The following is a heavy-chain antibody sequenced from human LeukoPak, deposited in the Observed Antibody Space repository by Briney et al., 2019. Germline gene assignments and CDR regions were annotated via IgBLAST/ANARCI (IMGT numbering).Heavy chain of an antibody. CDR2: ISWNSCSI. CDR3: AKGTTVSLSYYFDY. J-gene: IGHJ4*02. Sequence: GRSLRLSCAASGFTFDDYAMHWVRQAPGKGLEWVSGISWNSCSIGYADSVKGRFTISRDNAKNSLYLQMNSLRAEDMALYYCAKGTTVSLSYYFDYWGEGTLVSVSS. D-gene: IGHD4-17*01. CDR1: GFTFDDYA. V-gene: IGHV3-9*03.